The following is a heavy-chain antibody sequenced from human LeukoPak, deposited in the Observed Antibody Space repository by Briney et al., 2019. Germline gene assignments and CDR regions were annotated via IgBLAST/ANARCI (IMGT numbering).Heavy chain of an antibody. CDR1: GFTFNNAW. J-gene: IGHJ6*04. Sequence: GGSLRLSCAASGFTFNNAWMSWVRQAPGKGLEWVAVIWYDGSNKYYADSVKGRFTISRDNSKNTLYLQMNSLRAEDTAVYYCAREVGYQLLSGDYYYYGMDVWGKGTTVTVSS. CDR3: AREVGYQLLSGDYYYYGMDV. CDR2: IWYDGSNK. D-gene: IGHD2-2*01. V-gene: IGHV3-33*08.